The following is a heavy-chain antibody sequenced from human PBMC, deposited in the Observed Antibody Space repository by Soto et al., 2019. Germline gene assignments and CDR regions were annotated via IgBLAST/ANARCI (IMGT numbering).Heavy chain of an antibody. CDR1: GYIFTSYY. V-gene: IGHV1-46*01. Sequence: QVQMVQSGAEVKKPGASVKVSCKASGYIFTSYYIHWVRQAPGQGLEWMALINPSGGTTNYAQKFQGRVNLTRDTSTSTVYMELSSLRSEDTAVYFCARALHYPDAVGYPGYFKHWGQGTMVTVSS. CDR3: ARALHYPDAVGYPGYFKH. CDR2: INPSGGTT. J-gene: IGHJ1*01. D-gene: IGHD5-18*01.